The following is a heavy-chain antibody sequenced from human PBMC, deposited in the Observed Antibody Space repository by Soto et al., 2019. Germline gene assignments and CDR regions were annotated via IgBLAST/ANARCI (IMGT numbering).Heavy chain of an antibody. D-gene: IGHD6-13*01. V-gene: IGHV4-59*01. CDR3: ARGKKQLGYYYYYMDV. J-gene: IGHJ6*03. CDR2: IYYSGST. CDR1: GGSISSYY. Sequence: QVQLQESGPGLVKPSETLSLTCTVSGGSISSYYWSWIRQPPGKGLEWIGYIYYSGSTNYNPSLKSRVTISVDTSKNQFSLKLSSVTAADTAVYYGARGKKQLGYYYYYMDVWGKGTTVTVSS.